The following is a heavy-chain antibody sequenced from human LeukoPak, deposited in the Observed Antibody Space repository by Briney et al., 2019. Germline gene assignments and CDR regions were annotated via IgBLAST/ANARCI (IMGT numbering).Heavy chain of an antibody. CDR1: GGTFSSYA. Sequence: PVKVSCKASGGTFSSYAISWVRQAPGQGLEWMGGIIPIFGTANHAQKFQGRVTISTDESTSTAYMELSSLRSEDTAVYYCARDGLQHAFDIWGQGTMVTVSS. CDR3: ARDGLQHAFDI. CDR2: IIPIFGTA. V-gene: IGHV1-69*05. J-gene: IGHJ3*02.